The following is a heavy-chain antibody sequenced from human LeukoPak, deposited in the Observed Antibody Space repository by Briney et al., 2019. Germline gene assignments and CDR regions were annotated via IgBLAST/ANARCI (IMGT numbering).Heavy chain of an antibody. CDR2: IYYSGST. Sequence: PSETLSLTCTVSGGSISTYYWSWIRQPPGKGLEYIGYIYYSGSTNYNPSLKSRVAMSLDTSKNQFSLKLSSVTAADTAVYYCAREEVPHGFDIWGQGTMVTVSS. CDR1: GGSISTYY. J-gene: IGHJ3*02. V-gene: IGHV4-59*01. CDR3: AREEVPHGFDI.